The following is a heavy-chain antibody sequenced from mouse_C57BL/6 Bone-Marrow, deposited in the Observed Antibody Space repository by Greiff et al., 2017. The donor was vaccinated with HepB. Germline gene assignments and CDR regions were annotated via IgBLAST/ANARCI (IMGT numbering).Heavy chain of an antibody. CDR3: ARDYDGYYDAMDY. V-gene: IGHV5-4*01. CDR1: GFTFSSYA. J-gene: IGHJ4*01. CDR2: ISDGGSYT. D-gene: IGHD2-3*01. Sequence: EVNLVESGGGLVKPGGSLKLSCAASGFTFSSYAMSWVRQTPEKRLEWVATISDGGSYTYYPDNVKGRFTISRDNAKNNLYLQMSHLKSEDTAMYYCARDYDGYYDAMDYWGQGTSVTVSS.